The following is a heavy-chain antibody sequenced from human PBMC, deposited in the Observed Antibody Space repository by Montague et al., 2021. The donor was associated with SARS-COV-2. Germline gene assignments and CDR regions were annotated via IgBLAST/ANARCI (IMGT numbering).Heavy chain of an antibody. Sequence: SLRLSCAASGSTFGDYAMSWVRQAPGKGLEWVGFIRSKAYGGTTEYAASVKGRFTISRDDSKSIAYLQMNSLKAEDTAVYYCTRDRDVVVPAAVYGMDVWGQGTTVTVSS. D-gene: IGHD2-2*01. J-gene: IGHJ6*02. V-gene: IGHV3-49*04. CDR2: IRSKAYGGTT. CDR1: GSTFGDYA. CDR3: TRDRDVVVPAAVYGMDV.